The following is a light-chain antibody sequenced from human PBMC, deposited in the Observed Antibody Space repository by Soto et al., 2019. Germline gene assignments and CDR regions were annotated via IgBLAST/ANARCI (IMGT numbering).Light chain of an antibody. J-gene: IGKJ1*01. Sequence: EIVLTQSPGTLSLSPGERATLSCRASQSVTSTYLAWYQQKPGQAPRLLIYGASTRATGIPDRFSGSGSGTDFTLTISRLEPEDFAVYCCHQHGISPWTFGQGTKVEIK. CDR2: GAS. CDR3: HQHGISPWT. CDR1: QSVTSTY. V-gene: IGKV3-20*01.